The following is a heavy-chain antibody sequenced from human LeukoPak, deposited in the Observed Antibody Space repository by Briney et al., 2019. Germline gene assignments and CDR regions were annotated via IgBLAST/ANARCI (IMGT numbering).Heavy chain of an antibody. D-gene: IGHD3-9*01. V-gene: IGHV4-4*07. CDR2: IYTSGSI. CDR1: GGSISSYY. Sequence: SETLSLTCTVSGGSISSYYWTWIRQPAGKGLEWMGRIYTSGSINYNPSLKSRVTMSLDTSKNQFSLNLTSVTAADTAVYYCAKTARLRYFEYWGQGTLVTVSS. CDR3: AKTARLRYFEY. J-gene: IGHJ4*02.